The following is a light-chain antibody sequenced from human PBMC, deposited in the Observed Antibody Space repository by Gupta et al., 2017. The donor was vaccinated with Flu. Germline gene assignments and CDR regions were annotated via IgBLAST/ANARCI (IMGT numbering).Light chain of an antibody. CDR3: QQSYSTQHT. CDR1: QSISSY. Sequence: DIQMTQSPSSLSASVGDRVTITCRASQSISSYLNWYQQKPGKAPKLLIYAASSLQSGVPSRFSGYGSGTDFTLTISSLQPEDFATYYCQQSYSTQHTFGHGTKLEIK. CDR2: AAS. V-gene: IGKV1-39*01. J-gene: IGKJ2*01.